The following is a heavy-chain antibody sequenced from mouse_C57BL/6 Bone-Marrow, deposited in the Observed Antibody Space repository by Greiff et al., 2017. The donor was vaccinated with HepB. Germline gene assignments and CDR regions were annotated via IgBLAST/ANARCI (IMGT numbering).Heavy chain of an antibody. CDR1: GYTFTDYY. CDR3: ARWVGNYADY. J-gene: IGHJ4*01. CDR2: INPNNGGT. D-gene: IGHD2-1*01. V-gene: IGHV1-26*01. Sequence: VQLQQSGPELVKPGASVKISCKASGYTFTDYYMNWVKQSHGKSLEWIGDINPNNGGTSYNQKFKGKATLTVDKSSSTAYMELRSLTSEDSAVYYCARWVGNYADYWGQGTSVTVSS.